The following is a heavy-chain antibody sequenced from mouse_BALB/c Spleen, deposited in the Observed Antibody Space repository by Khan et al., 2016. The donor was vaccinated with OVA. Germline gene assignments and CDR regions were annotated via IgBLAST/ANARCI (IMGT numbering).Heavy chain of an antibody. Sequence: QVQLKESGAELAKPGASVKMSCKASGYTFTTYWMHWVKQRPGQGLEWIGYINPTSGYTDYNEKFKDKATLSADKSSSTAYMQLSSLTSEDSAVYYCTRDRVDYWGQGTTLTASA. J-gene: IGHJ2*01. V-gene: IGHV1-7*01. CDR1: GYTFTTYW. CDR3: TRDRVDY. CDR2: INPTSGYT.